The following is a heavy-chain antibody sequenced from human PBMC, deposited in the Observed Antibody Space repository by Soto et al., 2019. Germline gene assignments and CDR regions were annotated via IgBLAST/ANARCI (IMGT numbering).Heavy chain of an antibody. CDR2: IYHIGST. V-gene: IGHV4-4*02. D-gene: IGHD2-2*02. CDR1: GGSVSSTNW. J-gene: IGHJ5*02. CDR3: ATLPPRIDVPVLPIPT. Sequence: VQLLQSGPGLVKPSGTLSLTCAVSGGSVSSTNWWSWVRQSPGKGLEWIGDIYHIGSTNYNPSHRGRVPIPVDKSNNLFPLTLKYVTAADTAVYYCATLPPRIDVPVLPIPTWGQGTLVTVSS.